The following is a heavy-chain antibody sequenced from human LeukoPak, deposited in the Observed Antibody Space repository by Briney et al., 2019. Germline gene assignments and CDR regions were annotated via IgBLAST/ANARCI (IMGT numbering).Heavy chain of an antibody. Sequence: SETLSLTCTVSGGSISSYYWSWIRQPPGKGLEWIGYIYTSGRTNYNPSLKSRVTISVDTSKNQFSLKLSSVTAADTAVYYCASQGGSGSYYDNWFDPWGQGTLVTVSS. D-gene: IGHD3-10*01. CDR3: ASQGGSGSYYDNWFDP. CDR1: GGSISSYY. CDR2: IYTSGRT. V-gene: IGHV4-4*09. J-gene: IGHJ5*02.